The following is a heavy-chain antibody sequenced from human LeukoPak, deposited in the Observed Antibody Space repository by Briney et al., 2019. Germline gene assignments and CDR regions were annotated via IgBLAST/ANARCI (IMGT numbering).Heavy chain of an antibody. D-gene: IGHD5-18*01. V-gene: IGHV3-64*01. J-gene: IGHJ4*02. Sequence: GGSLRLSCAASGFTFSSYAMHWVRQAPGKGLEYVSAISSNGGSTYYANSVKGRFTISRDNSKNTLYLQMGSLRAEDTAVYYCARERGDTAMARFDYWGQGTLVTVSS. CDR1: GFTFSSYA. CDR2: ISSNGGST. CDR3: ARERGDTAMARFDY.